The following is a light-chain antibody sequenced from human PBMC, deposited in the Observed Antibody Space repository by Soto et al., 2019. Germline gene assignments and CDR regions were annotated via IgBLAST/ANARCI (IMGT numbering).Light chain of an antibody. CDR2: AAS. CDR1: QGVXXY. J-gene: IGKJ3*01. Sequence: IQXXXSPSXXXASVGDXVTXXXXXSQGVXXYLAWYQQKPGKAPKLLIYAASTLQSGVPSRFSGSGSVTDFTLTISSLQPEDFATYYCLQLNTYPFTFGPGTKVEIK. V-gene: IGKV1-9*01. CDR3: LQLNTYPFT.